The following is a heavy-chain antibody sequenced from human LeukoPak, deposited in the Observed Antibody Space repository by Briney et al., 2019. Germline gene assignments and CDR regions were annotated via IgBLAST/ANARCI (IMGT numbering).Heavy chain of an antibody. CDR3: ARFRSPRGHFDY. CDR2: INHSGST. J-gene: IGHJ4*02. V-gene: IGHV4-34*01. CDR1: GGSFSGYY. Sequence: SETLSLTCAVYGGSFSGYYWSWIRQPPGKGLEWIGEINHSGSTNYNPSLKSRVTISVDTSKNQFSLKLSSVTAADTAVYYCARFRSPRGHFDYWGQGTLVTVSS. D-gene: IGHD3/OR15-3a*01.